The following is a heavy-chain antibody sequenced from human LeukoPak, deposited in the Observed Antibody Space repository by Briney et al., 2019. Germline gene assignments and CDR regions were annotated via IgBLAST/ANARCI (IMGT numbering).Heavy chain of an antibody. CDR3: ARTRYCSSTSCPYYYYYMDV. V-gene: IGHV1-18*01. CDR2: ISAYNGNT. J-gene: IGHJ6*03. CDR1: GYTFTSYG. Sequence: ASVKVSCKASGYTFTSYGISWVRQAPGQGLEWMGWISAYNGNTNYAQKLQGRVTMTTDTSTSTAYMELRSLRSDDTAVYYCARTRYCSSTSCPYYYYYMDVWGKGTTVTISS. D-gene: IGHD2-2*01.